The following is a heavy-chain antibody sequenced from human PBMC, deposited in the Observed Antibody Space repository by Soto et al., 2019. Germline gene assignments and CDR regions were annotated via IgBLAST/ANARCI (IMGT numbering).Heavy chain of an antibody. CDR1: GFSLSTSGVG. V-gene: IGHV2-5*02. J-gene: IGHJ4*02. CDR2: IYWDDDK. CDR3: ALWYRGLFGDY. D-gene: IGHD3-10*01. Sequence: QITLKESGPTLVKPTQTLTLTCTFSGFSLSTSGVGVGWIRQPPGKALEWLALIYWDDDKRYSPSLKSRLTXTXGTSKNPVVLTMTNMDPVDTATYYCALWYRGLFGDYWGQGTLVTVSS.